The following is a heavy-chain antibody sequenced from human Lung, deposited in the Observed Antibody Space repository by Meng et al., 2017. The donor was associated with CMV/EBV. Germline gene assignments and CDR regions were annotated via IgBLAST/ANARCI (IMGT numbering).Heavy chain of an antibody. J-gene: IGHJ6*02. CDR1: GFTFDNYA. Sequence: GEXXKISXSSSGFTFDNYAMSWVRQAPGKGLEWVSVISGIGGNSYYAESVKGRFTVSRYNSKNTLYLHMNGLRADDTAVDYCAKAVVPVYYYYGMDVWGRGXTVTVSS. V-gene: IGHV3-23*01. CDR3: AKAVVPVYYYYGMDV. D-gene: IGHD2-15*01. CDR2: ISGIGGNS.